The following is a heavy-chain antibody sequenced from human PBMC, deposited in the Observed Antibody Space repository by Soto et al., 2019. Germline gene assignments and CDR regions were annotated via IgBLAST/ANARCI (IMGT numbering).Heavy chain of an antibody. CDR1: GGSISSSGYN. V-gene: IGHV4-31*03. D-gene: IGHD3-10*01. J-gene: IGHJ4*02. CDR3: ASYGSGSYYPTTFDY. CDR2: IYYSGST. Sequence: QVQLQESGPGLVKPSQTLSLTCTVSGGSISSSGYNWSWIRQHPGKGLEWIGYIYYSGSTYYNPSLNSRVTISVDTSQNQFSLKLSSVTAADTAVYFCASYGSGSYYPTTFDYWGQGTLVTVSS.